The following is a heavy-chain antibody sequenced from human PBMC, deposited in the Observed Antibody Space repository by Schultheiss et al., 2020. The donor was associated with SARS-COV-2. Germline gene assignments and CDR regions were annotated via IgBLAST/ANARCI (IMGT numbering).Heavy chain of an antibody. CDR3: ARDRFRGAIAFYGMDV. CDR2: IYYSGST. D-gene: IGHD3-16*01. Sequence: SQTLSLTCTVSGGSISSGGYYWSWIRQHPGKGLEWIGYIYYSGSTNYNPSLKSRVTISVDTSKNQFSLKLSSVTAADTAVYYCARDRFRGAIAFYGMDVWGQGTTVTVSS. V-gene: IGHV4-61*08. CDR1: GGSISSGGYY. J-gene: IGHJ6*02.